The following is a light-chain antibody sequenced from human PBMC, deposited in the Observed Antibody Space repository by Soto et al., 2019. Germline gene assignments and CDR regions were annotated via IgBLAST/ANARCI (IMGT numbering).Light chain of an antibody. J-gene: IGKJ4*01. Sequence: EIVMTQSPSTLSVSLGERATTSCWASQSVSSNLAWYQQKPGQAPRLLIYDVSTRATGIPTRFSGSGSGTEFTLTISSLQSEDFAAYYCQQYNNCPLTFGRGTKVEIK. CDR2: DVS. CDR3: QQYNNCPLT. CDR1: QSVSSN. V-gene: IGKV3D-15*01.